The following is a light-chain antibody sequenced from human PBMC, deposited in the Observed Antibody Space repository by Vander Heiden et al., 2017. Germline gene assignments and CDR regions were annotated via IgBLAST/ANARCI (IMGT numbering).Light chain of an antibody. Sequence: QSVLTHPPSAPGTPGQRVTITSSGSSSNIGSNTVNWYQQLPGTAPKLLIYTNNQRPSGVPDRFSGSKSGTTATLAISGLQAEDEADYYCAAWDDSLNGRVFGGGTKLTVL. CDR2: TNN. CDR1: SSNIGSNT. V-gene: IGLV1-44*01. CDR3: AAWDDSLNGRV. J-gene: IGLJ3*02.